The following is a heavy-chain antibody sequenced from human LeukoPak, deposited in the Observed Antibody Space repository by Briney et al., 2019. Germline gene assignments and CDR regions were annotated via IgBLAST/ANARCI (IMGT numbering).Heavy chain of an antibody. V-gene: IGHV4-34*01. Sequence: SETLSLTRALHGGSFCGYYWSWLRQTLGKGREWIGEINHSASTNYNPSLKSRVTISVDTSKNQYSLKLSSVTAADTAVYCCARGGVGATTMPDWYFDLWGRGTLVTVSS. CDR2: INHSAST. CDR1: GGSFCGYY. CDR3: ARGGVGATTMPDWYFDL. J-gene: IGHJ2*01. D-gene: IGHD1-26*01.